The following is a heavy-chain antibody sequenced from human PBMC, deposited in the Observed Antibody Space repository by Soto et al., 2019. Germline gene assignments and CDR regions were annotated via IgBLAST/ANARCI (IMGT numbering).Heavy chain of an antibody. CDR3: ARDSADNYYYYGMDG. D-gene: IGHD3-10*01. Sequence: GGSLRLSCAASGFTFSSYDMHWVRQATGKGLEWVSAIGTAGDTYYPGSVKGRFTISRENAKNSLYLQMNSLRAEDTAVYYCARDSADNYYYYGMDGWGQGTKVTVSS. J-gene: IGHJ6*02. CDR2: IGTAGDT. CDR1: GFTFSSYD. V-gene: IGHV3-13*01.